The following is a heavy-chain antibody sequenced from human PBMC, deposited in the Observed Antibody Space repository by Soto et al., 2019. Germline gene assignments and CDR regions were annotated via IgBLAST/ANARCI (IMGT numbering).Heavy chain of an antibody. D-gene: IGHD6-13*01. V-gene: IGHV3-53*04. CDR3: ATVGMATGAAFDI. CDR1: GFTVSSNY. CDR2: IYSGGST. Sequence: GGSLRLSCAASGFTVSSNYMSWVRQAPGKGLEWVSVIYSGGSTYYADSVKGRFTNSRHNSKNTLYLQMNSLRAEDTAVYYCATVGMATGAAFDIWGQGTMVTVSS. J-gene: IGHJ3*02.